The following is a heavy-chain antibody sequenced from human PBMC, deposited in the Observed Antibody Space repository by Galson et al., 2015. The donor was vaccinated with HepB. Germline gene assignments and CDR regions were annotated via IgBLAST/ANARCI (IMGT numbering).Heavy chain of an antibody. CDR3: TTGLAGKQSYDHYYYMDV. V-gene: IGHV3-15*01. J-gene: IGHJ6*03. CDR1: GFTFSNAW. Sequence: SLRLSCEASGFTFSNAWMSWVRQAPGKGLEWVGRIKSKTDGGTTDYAAPVKGRFTISRDDSKNTLYLQMYSLKTEDTAVYYCTTGLAGKQSYDHYYYMDVWGKGTTVTVSS. CDR2: IKSKTDGGTT. D-gene: IGHD1/OR15-1a*01.